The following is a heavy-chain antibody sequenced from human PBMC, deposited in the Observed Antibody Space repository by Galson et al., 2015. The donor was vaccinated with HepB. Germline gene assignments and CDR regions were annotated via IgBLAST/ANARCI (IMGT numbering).Heavy chain of an antibody. CDR3: AREVVTYCGGDCSDAFDI. J-gene: IGHJ3*02. Sequence: SVKVSCKASGYTFTGYYMHWVRQAPGQGLEWMGRINPDSGGTNYAQNFQGRVTMTRDTSISTAYMELSRLISDDTAVYYCAREVVTYCGGDCSDAFDIWGQGTMVTVSS. V-gene: IGHV1-2*06. CDR2: INPDSGGT. CDR1: GYTFTGYY. D-gene: IGHD2-21*01.